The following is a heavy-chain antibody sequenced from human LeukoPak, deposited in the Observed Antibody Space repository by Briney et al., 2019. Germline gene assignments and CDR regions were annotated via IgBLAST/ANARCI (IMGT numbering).Heavy chain of an antibody. J-gene: IGHJ4*02. CDR3: TIIPNVILFTHYFEY. CDR1: GGVFTTYA. Sequence: SVKVSCKASGGVFTTYAISWVRQAPGQGLEWMGSIIPLLGTTNYAQKFQGRVTITADEPTRTAYMELTYVRSDDTAVYYCTIIPNVILFTHYFEYWGQGTLVTVSS. D-gene: IGHD2-21*01. V-gene: IGHV1-69*11. CDR2: IIPLLGTT.